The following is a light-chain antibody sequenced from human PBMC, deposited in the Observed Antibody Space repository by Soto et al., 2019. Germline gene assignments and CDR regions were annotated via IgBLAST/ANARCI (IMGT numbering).Light chain of an antibody. Sequence: DIQMTQSPSSVSASVGDRVTITCRASQAISSWLAWYQQKPGKAPKLLIYGASSLKSGVPSRFSGSGSGTDFTITISSLQPEDFATYYFQQAHSFPITFGQGTRLEIK. V-gene: IGKV1-12*01. CDR3: QQAHSFPIT. CDR1: QAISSW. CDR2: GAS. J-gene: IGKJ5*01.